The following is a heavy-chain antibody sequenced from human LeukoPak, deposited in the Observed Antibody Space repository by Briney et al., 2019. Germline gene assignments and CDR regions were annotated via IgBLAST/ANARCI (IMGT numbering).Heavy chain of an antibody. CDR2: IIPIFGTA. CDR1: GYTFTGYY. V-gene: IGHV1-69*13. D-gene: IGHD3-22*01. J-gene: IGHJ5*02. Sequence: ASVKVSCKASGYTFTGYYMHWVRQAPGQGLEWMGGIIPIFGTANYAQKFQGRVTITADESTSTAYMELSSLRSEDTAVYYCARLYYYDSSGYTWGQGTLVTVSS. CDR3: ARLYYYDSSGYT.